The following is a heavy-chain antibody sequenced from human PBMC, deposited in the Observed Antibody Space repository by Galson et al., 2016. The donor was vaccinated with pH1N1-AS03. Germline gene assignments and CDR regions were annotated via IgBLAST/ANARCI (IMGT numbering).Heavy chain of an antibody. J-gene: IGHJ4*02. V-gene: IGHV3-53*01. CDR3: ARDHSHSRGYYVS. CDR1: GLTVNSNY. Sequence: SLRLSCAASGLTVNSNYMSWVRQAPGKGLQWVSTIYSGGSTYYADSVKGRFTISRDNSRNTLYLQMKSLRAEDTAVYFCARDHSHSRGYYVSWGPGTSVTVSS. D-gene: IGHD3-22*01. CDR2: IYSGGST.